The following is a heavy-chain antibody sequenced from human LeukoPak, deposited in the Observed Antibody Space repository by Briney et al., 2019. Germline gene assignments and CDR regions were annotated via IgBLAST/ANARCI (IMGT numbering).Heavy chain of an antibody. J-gene: IGHJ5*02. CDR1: GFTFSSYA. D-gene: IGHD3-22*01. V-gene: IGHV3-23*01. CDR3: AKDLDSSGYYTPDP. Sequence: GGSLRLSCAASGFTFSSYAMSWVRQAPGKGLEWVSAISGSGGSTYYADSVKGRFTISRDNSKNTLYLQMNSLRAEDTAVYYCAKDLDSSGYYTPDPWGQGTLVTVSS. CDR2: ISGSGGST.